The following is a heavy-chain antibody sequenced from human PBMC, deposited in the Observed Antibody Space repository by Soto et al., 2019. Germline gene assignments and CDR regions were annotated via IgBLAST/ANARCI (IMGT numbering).Heavy chain of an antibody. Sequence: EVQLLESGGGLVQPGGSLRLSCAASGFTFSSYAMSWVRQAPGKGLEWVSAISGSGGSTYYADSVKGRFTISRDNSKNTLYLQMNSLRTEDTAVYYCAKDQTYDSSGYYYGVRSSALMFWGQGTMVTVSS. CDR2: ISGSGGST. D-gene: IGHD3-22*01. J-gene: IGHJ3*01. V-gene: IGHV3-23*01. CDR1: GFTFSSYA. CDR3: AKDQTYDSSGYYYGVRSSALMF.